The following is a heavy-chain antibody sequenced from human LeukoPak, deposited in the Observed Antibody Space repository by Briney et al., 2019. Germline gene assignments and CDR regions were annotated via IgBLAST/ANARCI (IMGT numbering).Heavy chain of an antibody. J-gene: IGHJ4*02. D-gene: IGHD6-19*01. Sequence: GGSLRLSCAASGFTFTNYWMSWVRQAPGMGLEWVAIINQDGSERYYVDSVKGRFTVSRDSAKNSLYLQMNSLRVEDTAVYYCARDKITGAATNDYWGQGTLVTVSS. CDR2: INQDGSER. V-gene: IGHV3-7*01. CDR3: ARDKITGAATNDY. CDR1: GFTFTNYW.